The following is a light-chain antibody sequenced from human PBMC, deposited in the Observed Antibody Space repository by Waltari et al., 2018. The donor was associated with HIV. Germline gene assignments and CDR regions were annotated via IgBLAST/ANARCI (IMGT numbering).Light chain of an antibody. Sequence: YVLTQPPSVSVAPNQTATVACIGENIGVRDVNWYRQRSGQAPEVVIHDDRDRAPGIPGRITGSNSGDMATLTIASVEAGDEAVYYCQVCGATNDWVFGGGTKVTVL. CDR2: DDR. J-gene: IGLJ3*02. V-gene: IGLV3-21*02. CDR3: QVCGATNDWV. CDR1: NIGVRD.